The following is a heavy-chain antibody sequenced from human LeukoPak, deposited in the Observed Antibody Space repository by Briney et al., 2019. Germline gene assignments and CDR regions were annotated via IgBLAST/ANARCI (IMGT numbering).Heavy chain of an antibody. CDR3: ASRSAVTVSGFDY. CDR1: GGSINNYY. CDR2: IHFSGSS. J-gene: IGHJ4*02. V-gene: IGHV4-59*08. Sequence: SETLSLTCTVSGGSINNYYWNWIRQPPGKGLEWIGYIHFSGSSRYNPSLKSRVTMSLDTSKNELYLNLSSATAADTAVYYCASRSAVTVSGFDYWGQGTLVTVSS. D-gene: IGHD3-10*01.